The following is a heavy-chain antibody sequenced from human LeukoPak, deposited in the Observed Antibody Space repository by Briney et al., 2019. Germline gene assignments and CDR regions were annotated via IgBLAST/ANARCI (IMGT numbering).Heavy chain of an antibody. J-gene: IGHJ4*02. CDR2: MNPNSGNT. V-gene: IGHV1-8*03. Sequence: ASVKVSCKASGYTFTRYDINWVRQAPGQGLEWMGWMNPNSGNTGYAQKFQGRVTITRNTSISTAYMELSSLRSEDTAVYYCARIGLSGYLYYFDYWGQGTLVTVSS. CDR1: GYTFTRYD. CDR3: ARIGLSGYLYYFDY. D-gene: IGHD3-3*01.